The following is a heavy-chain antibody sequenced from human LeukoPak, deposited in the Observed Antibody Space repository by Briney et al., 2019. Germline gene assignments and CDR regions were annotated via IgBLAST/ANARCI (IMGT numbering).Heavy chain of an antibody. V-gene: IGHV4-34*01. CDR1: GGSFSGYY. CDR3: ARDSIVGATRAGAFDY. CDR2: INHSGST. Sequence: PSETLSLTCAVHGGSFSGYYWSWIRQPPGKGLEWIGEINHSGSTNYNPSLKSRVTISVDTSKNQFSLKLSSLTAADTAVYYCARDSIVGATRAGAFDYWGQGTLVTVSS. J-gene: IGHJ4*02. D-gene: IGHD1-26*01.